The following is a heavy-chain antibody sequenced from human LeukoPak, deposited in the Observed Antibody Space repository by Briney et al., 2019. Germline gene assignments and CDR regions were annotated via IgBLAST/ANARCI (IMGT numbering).Heavy chain of an antibody. D-gene: IGHD6-19*01. CDR3: TTGIAVAAGWFDP. CDR1: GFTFSGSA. CDR2: IRSKANRYAT. Sequence: GGSLRLSCAASGFTFSGSAMHWVRQASGKGLEWVGRIRSKANRYATAYAASVKGRFTISRDDSKNTAYLQMNSLKTEDTAVYYCTTGIAVAAGWFDPWGQGNLVTVSS. J-gene: IGHJ5*02. V-gene: IGHV3-73*01.